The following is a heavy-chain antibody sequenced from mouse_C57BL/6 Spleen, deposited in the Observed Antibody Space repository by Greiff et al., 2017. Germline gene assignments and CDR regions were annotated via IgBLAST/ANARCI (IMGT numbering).Heavy chain of an antibody. CDR3: AREGNALYFDV. Sequence: EVQLQQSGPVLVKPGASVTMSCKASGYTFPDYYMNCVKQSHGKSLEWLGVINPYNGGTSYNPTFKGKDTLTVDKSSSTAYMELNSLTSEDSTVDYCAREGNALYFDVCGTGTTVTVSS. V-gene: IGHV1-19*01. CDR1: GYTFPDYY. D-gene: IGHD2-1*01. CDR2: INPYNGGT. J-gene: IGHJ1*03.